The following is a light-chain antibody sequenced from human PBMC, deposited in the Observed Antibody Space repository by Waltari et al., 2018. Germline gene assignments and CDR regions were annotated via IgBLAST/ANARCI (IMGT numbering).Light chain of an antibody. Sequence: QSALTHPVSVSGSPGQSNTISCTGPSRDVGTYALVSWYHQHPGKAPILIIYEVTKRPSGVSDRFSGSKSGNTASLTISGLQAEDETDYYCCSYAGDHSVVFGGGTKVTVL. CDR3: CSYAGDHSVV. J-gene: IGLJ2*01. CDR2: EVT. V-gene: IGLV2-23*02. CDR1: SRDVGTYAL.